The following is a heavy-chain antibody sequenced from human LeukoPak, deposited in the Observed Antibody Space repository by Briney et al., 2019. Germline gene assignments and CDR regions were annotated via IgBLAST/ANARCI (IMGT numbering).Heavy chain of an antibody. D-gene: IGHD6-6*01. J-gene: IGHJ3*02. CDR3: ARGPSTEARYDAFDI. Sequence: GGSLRLSCAASEFTFTSYELNWVRQAPGKGLEWVSYISSSGNTISYADSVKGRFTISRDNAKNSLYLQVISLRAEDTAVYYCARGPSTEARYDAFDIWRQGTMVTVSS. CDR2: ISSSGNTI. V-gene: IGHV3-48*03. CDR1: EFTFTSYE.